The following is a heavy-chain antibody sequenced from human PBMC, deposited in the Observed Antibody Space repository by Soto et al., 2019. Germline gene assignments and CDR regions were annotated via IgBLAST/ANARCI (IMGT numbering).Heavy chain of an antibody. Sequence: PSQTLSLTCAISGDSVSSNSAAWNWIRQFLSSVLVCLGRTYFRSKLYNDYAVSVKSRITIIPDTSKNQFSLQLNSVTSEDTAVYYCARDLKRAFDIWGQGTMVTVSS. CDR2: TYFRSKLYN. CDR1: GDSVSSNSAA. V-gene: IGHV6-1*01. J-gene: IGHJ3*02. CDR3: ARDLKRAFDI.